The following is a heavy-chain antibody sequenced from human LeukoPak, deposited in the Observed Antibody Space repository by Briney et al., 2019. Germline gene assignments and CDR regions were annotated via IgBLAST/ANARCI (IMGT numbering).Heavy chain of an antibody. J-gene: IGHJ4*02. CDR1: GFALSSTW. Sequence: GGSLRLSCEASGFALSSTWMSWVRQSPGRGLEWVANIRQDGSARYYRDSVSGRFTISRDNAKNSLSLQMNSLRVEDTALYYCARDRDCGYGGCYAHFDCWGQEVQVTVSS. D-gene: IGHD2-2*01. V-gene: IGHV3-7*01. CDR3: ARDRDCGYGGCYAHFDC. CDR2: IRQDGSAR.